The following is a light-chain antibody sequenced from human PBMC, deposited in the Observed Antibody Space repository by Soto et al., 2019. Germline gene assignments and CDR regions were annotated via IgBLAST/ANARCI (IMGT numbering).Light chain of an antibody. V-gene: IGKV2-28*01. Sequence: VLTQSPLSLPVTPGEPASISCRSSQSLLHSNGYKYLDWYLQKPGQSPPLLIYLGSNRASGVPDRFSGSGSGTDFTLKISRVEAEDVGVYYFMQALHTSYTFGQGTKLEIK. J-gene: IGKJ2*01. CDR2: LGS. CDR3: MQALHTSYT. CDR1: QSLLHSNGYKY.